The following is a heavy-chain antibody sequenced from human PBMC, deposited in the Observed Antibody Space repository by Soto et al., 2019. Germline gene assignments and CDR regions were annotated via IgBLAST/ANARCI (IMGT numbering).Heavy chain of an antibody. J-gene: IGHJ4*02. Sequence: QVQLVQSGAEVKKPGSSVKVSCKASGGTFSSYAISWVRQAPGQGLERMGGIIPILGTANYAHIFQGRVTITADESTSTAYMELSSLSFEVTAVYYCARLDRRTDAGWGQGTLVTVAS. CDR3: ARLDRRTDAG. CDR1: GGTFSSYA. D-gene: IGHD3-3*01. V-gene: IGHV1-69*11. CDR2: IIPILGTA.